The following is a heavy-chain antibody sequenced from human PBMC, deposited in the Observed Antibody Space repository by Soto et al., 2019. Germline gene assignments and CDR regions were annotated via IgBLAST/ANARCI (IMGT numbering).Heavy chain of an antibody. Sequence: QLQLQESGPGLVKPSETLTLTCTVSGGSISSSDHYWAWIRQPPGKGLGWLATIYYSGSIYYSPSLKSRATISVDTSKNPISLNLTSVTAADTALYNCARHRINRGSWYCVDTWAQGPLATVSS. CDR3: ARHRINRGSWYCVDT. CDR1: GGSISSSDHY. CDR2: IYYSGSI. J-gene: IGHJ5*02. V-gene: IGHV4-39*01. D-gene: IGHD6-13*01.